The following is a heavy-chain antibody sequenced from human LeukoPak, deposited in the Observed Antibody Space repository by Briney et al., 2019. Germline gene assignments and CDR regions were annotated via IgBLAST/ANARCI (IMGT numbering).Heavy chain of an antibody. Sequence: GGSLRLSCAAAGFDFSEHYMNWVRQAPGKGQEWLGRIRNKGRGGTTEYAASVKGRFTISRDDSKNSLFLQMSGLKTEDTAVYYCTSVSAGLVEYWGQGTLVTVSS. J-gene: IGHJ4*02. CDR1: GFDFSEHY. D-gene: IGHD2/OR15-2a*01. V-gene: IGHV3-72*01. CDR3: TSVSAGLVEY. CDR2: IRNKGRGGTT.